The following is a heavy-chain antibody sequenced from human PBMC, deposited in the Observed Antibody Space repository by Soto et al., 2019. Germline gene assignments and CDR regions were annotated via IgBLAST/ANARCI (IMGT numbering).Heavy chain of an antibody. CDR2: ISAYNGNT. CDR3: ARNSEIVVARDTWFDP. CDR1: GYTFTSYG. V-gene: IGHV1-18*04. D-gene: IGHD3-22*01. Sequence: QVQLLQSGAEVKKPGASVKVSCKASGYTFTSYGISWVRQAPGQGLEWMGWISAYNGNTNYAQKLQGRVTMTTDTSTSTAYMELRSLRSDDTAVYYCARNSEIVVARDTWFDPWGQGTLVTVSS. J-gene: IGHJ5*02.